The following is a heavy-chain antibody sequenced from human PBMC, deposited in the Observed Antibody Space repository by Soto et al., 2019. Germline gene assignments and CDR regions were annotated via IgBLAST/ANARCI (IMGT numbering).Heavy chain of an antibody. Sequence: GGSLRLSCASSGFTLSMSAVNWVRQAPGKGLEWVSYISDSGDRTYYADSVRGRFTISRDRSKNTVSLQMDSLRAEDTAVYYCAKDRGIIVKAGDAFDVWGQGTKVTVSS. CDR2: ISDSGDRT. CDR1: GFTLSMSA. J-gene: IGHJ3*01. CDR3: AKDRGIIVKAGDAFDV. D-gene: IGHD3-16*02. V-gene: IGHV3-23*01.